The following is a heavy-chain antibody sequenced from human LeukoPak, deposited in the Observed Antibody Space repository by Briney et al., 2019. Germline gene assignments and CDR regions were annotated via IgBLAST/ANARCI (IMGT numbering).Heavy chain of an antibody. CDR2: IDPSASYT. D-gene: IGHD1-26*01. CDR3: ARQGGATPGY. Sequence: GESLKISCKGSGYSFTSYWISWVRQMPGKGLEWMGRIDPSASYTNYSPSFEGHVTISADRSTNTAYLLWSSLKASDTAMYYCARQGGATPGYWGQGTLVTVSS. CDR1: GYSFTSYW. J-gene: IGHJ4*02. V-gene: IGHV5-10-1*01.